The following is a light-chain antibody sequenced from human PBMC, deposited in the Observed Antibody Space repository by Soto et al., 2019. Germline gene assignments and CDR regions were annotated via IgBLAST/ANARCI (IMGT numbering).Light chain of an antibody. V-gene: IGLV2-14*01. CDR1: SSDVGGYNY. CDR2: DVS. J-gene: IGLJ2*01. Sequence: QSALTQPASVCGSPGQSITISCTGTSSDVGGYNYVSWYQQHPGKAHKLMIYDVSNRPSGVSNRFSGSNSGNTASLTISGLQAEDEADYDCSSYTSSSTVVFGGGTKLTVL. CDR3: SSYTSSSTVV.